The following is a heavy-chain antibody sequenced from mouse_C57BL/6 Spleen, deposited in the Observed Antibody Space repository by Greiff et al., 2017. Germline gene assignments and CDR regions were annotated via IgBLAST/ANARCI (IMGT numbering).Heavy chain of an antibody. Sequence: EVQVVESGPGMVKPSQSLSLTCTVTGYSITSGYDWHWIRHFPGNKLEWMGYISYSGSTNYNPSLKSRISITHDTSKNHFFLKLNSVTTEDTATYYCARGSNPGSLDYWGQGTTLTVSS. D-gene: IGHD1-1*01. CDR3: ARGSNPGSLDY. CDR2: ISYSGST. J-gene: IGHJ2*01. CDR1: GYSITSGYD. V-gene: IGHV3-1*01.